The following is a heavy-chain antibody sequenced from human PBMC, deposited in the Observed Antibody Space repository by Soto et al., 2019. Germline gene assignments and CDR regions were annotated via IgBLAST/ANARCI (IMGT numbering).Heavy chain of an antibody. J-gene: IGHJ4*02. CDR1: GRSFSGYY. D-gene: IGHD4-17*01. CDR3: AGDLHDGDFGAARY. V-gene: IGHV4-34*02. CDR2: INHSGST. Sequence: QVQLQQWGAGLLKPSETLSPTCAVYGRSFSGYYRRWIRQPPGKGLEWIGEINHSGSTNYNPSLKSRVTMSVDTSKNQFSLKLSSVTAADTAVYYCAGDLHDGDFGAARYWGQGTLVTVSS.